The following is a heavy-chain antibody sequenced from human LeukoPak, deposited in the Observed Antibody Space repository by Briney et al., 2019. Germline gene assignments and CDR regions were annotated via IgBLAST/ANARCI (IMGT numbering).Heavy chain of an antibody. Sequence: GESLKISCKGSGYSFTSYWIGWVRQMPGKGLEWMGIIYPGDSDTRYSPSFQGQVTISADKSISTAYLQWSSLKASDTAMYHCASWGIYYDSSGYPYYFDYWGQGTLVTVSS. J-gene: IGHJ4*02. CDR1: GYSFTSYW. D-gene: IGHD3-22*01. CDR3: ASWGIYYDSSGYPYYFDY. CDR2: IYPGDSDT. V-gene: IGHV5-51*01.